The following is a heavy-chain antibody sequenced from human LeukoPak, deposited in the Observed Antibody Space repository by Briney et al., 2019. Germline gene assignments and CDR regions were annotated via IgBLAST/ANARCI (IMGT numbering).Heavy chain of an antibody. V-gene: IGHV4-59*01. CDR3: ARVRGAVAGTWWFDP. J-gene: IGHJ5*02. CDR2: IYYSGST. Sequence: PSETLSLTCTVSGGSISSYYWSWIRQPPGKGLEWIGYIYYSGSTNYNPSLKSRVTISVDTSKNQFSLKLSSVTAADTAVYYCARVRGAVAGTWWFDPWGQGTLVTVSS. D-gene: IGHD6-19*01. CDR1: GGSISSYY.